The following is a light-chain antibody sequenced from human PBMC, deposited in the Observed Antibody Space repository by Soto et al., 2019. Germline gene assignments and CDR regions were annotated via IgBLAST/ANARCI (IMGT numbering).Light chain of an antibody. V-gene: IGKV3-11*01. CDR3: QQRSNWQFT. Sequence: DIVLTQSPATLSLSPGERATLSCRASQSVSSYLAWYQQKPGQAPRLLIYDASNRATGIPARFSGSGSGTDFTLTISSLEPEDFAVYYCQQRSNWQFTFGHGTKVDIK. CDR2: DAS. J-gene: IGKJ3*01. CDR1: QSVSSY.